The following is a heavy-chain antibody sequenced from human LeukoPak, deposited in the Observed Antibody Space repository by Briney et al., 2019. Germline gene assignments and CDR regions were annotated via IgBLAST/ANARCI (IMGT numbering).Heavy chain of an antibody. D-gene: IGHD3-22*01. J-gene: IGHJ4*02. Sequence: SETLSLTWTVSGGSISSSSYYWGWIRQPPGKGLEWVGSIYYSGSTYYNPSLKGRVAISVDTSKNQFSLKLSSVTAADTAVYYCATLRSITVIVVVSPGLFDYWGQGTLVTVSS. V-gene: IGHV4-39*01. CDR1: GGSISSSSYY. CDR2: IYYSGST. CDR3: ATLRSITVIVVVSPGLFDY.